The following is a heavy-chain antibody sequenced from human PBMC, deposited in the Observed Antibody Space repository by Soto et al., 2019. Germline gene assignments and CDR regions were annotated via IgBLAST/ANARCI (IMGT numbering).Heavy chain of an antibody. V-gene: IGHV4-59*01. CDR2: IYYSGST. CDR1: GGSISSYY. Sequence: SETLSLTCTVSGGSISSYYWSWIRQPPGKGLEWIGYIYYSGSTNYNPSLKSRVTISVDTSKNQFSLKLSSVTAADTAVYYCARDRRGVNYYYMDVWGKGTTVPVSS. CDR3: ARDRRGVNYYYMDV. J-gene: IGHJ6*03.